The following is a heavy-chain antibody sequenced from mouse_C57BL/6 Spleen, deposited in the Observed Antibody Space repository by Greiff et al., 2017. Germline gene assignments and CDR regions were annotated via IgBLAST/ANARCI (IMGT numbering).Heavy chain of an antibody. Sequence: VQVVESGPELVKPGASVKISCKASGYAFSSSWMNWVKQRPGKGLEWIGRIYPGDGDTNYNGKFKGKATLTADKSSSTAYMQLSSLTSEDSAVYFCARGYYGNYYAMDYWGQGTSVTVSS. CDR1: GYAFSSSW. V-gene: IGHV1-82*01. CDR3: ARGYYGNYYAMDY. CDR2: IYPGDGDT. D-gene: IGHD2-1*01. J-gene: IGHJ4*01.